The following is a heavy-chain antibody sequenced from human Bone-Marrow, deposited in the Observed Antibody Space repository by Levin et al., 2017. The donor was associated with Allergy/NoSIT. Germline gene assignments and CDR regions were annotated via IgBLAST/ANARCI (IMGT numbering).Heavy chain of an antibody. J-gene: IGHJ6*02. V-gene: IGHV3-74*03. Sequence: PGESLKISCVGSGFTFSGYWMHWVRQVPGKGPVWVARINVDGTSASTADSVKGRFIISRDNAANTVYLQMNSLRAEDTAVYYCARKGRGAGGAYTYDNGFDVWGQGTTVTVSS. D-gene: IGHD1-26*01. CDR1: GFTFSGYW. CDR2: INVDGTSA. CDR3: ARKGRGAGGAYTYDNGFDV.